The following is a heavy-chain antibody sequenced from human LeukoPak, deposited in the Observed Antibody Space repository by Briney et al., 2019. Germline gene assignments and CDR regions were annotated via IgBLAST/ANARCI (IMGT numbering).Heavy chain of an antibody. CDR1: GFTVSSYA. J-gene: IGHJ4*02. CDR3: AKDRRISHCCFPLDY. V-gene: IGHV3-23*01. D-gene: IGHD3-3*02. Sequence: GGSLRLSCAVSGFTVSSYAMSWVRQAPGKGPEWVSSVSGSGGGTYYADSVKGRFTSSRDNSKDTLYLQMNSLRAEDTAVYYCAKDRRISHCCFPLDYWGQGTLVTVSS. CDR2: VSGSGGGT.